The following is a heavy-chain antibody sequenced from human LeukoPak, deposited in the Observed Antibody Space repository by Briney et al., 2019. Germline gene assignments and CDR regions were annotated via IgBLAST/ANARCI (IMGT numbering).Heavy chain of an antibody. CDR2: MNPNSGNT. D-gene: IGHD3-9*01. V-gene: IGHV1-8*01. CDR1: GYTFTSYD. CDR3: ARGALKSSILTGARGWFDP. J-gene: IGHJ5*02. Sequence: GASVKVSCKASGYTFTSYDINWVRQATGQGLEWMGWMNPNSGNTGYAQKFQGRVTMTRNTSISTAYMELSSLRSEDTAVYYCARGALKSSILTGARGWFDPWGQGTLVTVSS.